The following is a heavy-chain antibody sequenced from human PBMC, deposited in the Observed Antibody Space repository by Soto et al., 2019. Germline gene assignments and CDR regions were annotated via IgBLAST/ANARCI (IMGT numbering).Heavy chain of an antibody. CDR1: GFTFSDYY. Sequence: GSLRLSCAASGFTFSDYYMTWIRQAPGRGLEWVSYISSSSTYTNYADSVKGRFTISRDNARNSLYLQMNSLRAEDTAVYYCARDLYYYDSSGYPLWGQGTLVTVSS. CDR3: ARDLYYYDSSGYPL. J-gene: IGHJ4*02. D-gene: IGHD3-22*01. V-gene: IGHV3-11*06. CDR2: ISSSSTYT.